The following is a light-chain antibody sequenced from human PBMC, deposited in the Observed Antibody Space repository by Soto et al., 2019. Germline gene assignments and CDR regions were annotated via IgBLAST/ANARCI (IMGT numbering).Light chain of an antibody. J-gene: IGKJ1*01. V-gene: IGKV1-39*01. Sequence: DIQMNQSPSSLSASVGDRVTMTCRASQSISSDLNWYMQKPGKAPQLLIFAASGLHSGVPSRFSGSGSGTDFTLTISSLQSEDFETYYCHQVYSTPHTFGQGTKVEIK. CDR3: HQVYSTPHT. CDR2: AAS. CDR1: QSISSD.